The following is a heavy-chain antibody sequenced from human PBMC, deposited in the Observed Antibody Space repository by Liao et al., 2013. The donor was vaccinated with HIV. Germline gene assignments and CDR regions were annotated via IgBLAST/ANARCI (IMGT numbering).Heavy chain of an antibody. CDR2: IYTGMSTTGTT. V-gene: IGHV4-61*02. CDR1: GDLIRRDNYY. J-gene: IGHJ4*02. D-gene: IGHD6-19*01. CDR3: AREAGSGWGFDY. Sequence: QVRLQESGPGLVKPSQTLSLTCTVSGDLIRRDNYYWTWIRQPAGKGLEWIGHIYTGMSTTGTTNYNPSLKSRVTMSVDTSKKQFSLKLSSVTAADTAVYYCAREAGSGWGFDYWGQGTLVTVSS.